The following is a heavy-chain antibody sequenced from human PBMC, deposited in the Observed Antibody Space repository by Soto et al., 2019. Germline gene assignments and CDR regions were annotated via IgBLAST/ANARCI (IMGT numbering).Heavy chain of an antibody. CDR2: IKQDGSEK. CDR3: ARYYDFWSGHPDYFDY. D-gene: IGHD3-3*01. Sequence: GGSLRLSCAASGFTFSSYWMSWVRQAPGKGLEWVANIKQDGSEKYYVDSVKGRFTISRDNAKNSLYLQMNSLRAEDTAVYYCARYYDFWSGHPDYFDYWGQGTLVTVSS. CDR1: GFTFSSYW. V-gene: IGHV3-7*03. J-gene: IGHJ4*02.